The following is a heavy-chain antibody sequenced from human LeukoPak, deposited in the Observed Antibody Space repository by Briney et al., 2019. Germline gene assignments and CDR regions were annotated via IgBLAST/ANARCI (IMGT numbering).Heavy chain of an antibody. J-gene: IGHJ5*02. Sequence: GGSLRLSCAASGFTFSSYEMNWVRQAPGKGLEWVSYISSGRDTIYYADSVKGRFTISRDNSKNTLYLKMNSLRAEDAAVHYCVRSYHPGGWFDPWGQGTLVTVSS. D-gene: IGHD2-21*01. V-gene: IGHV3-48*03. CDR2: ISSGRDTI. CDR1: GFTFSSYE. CDR3: VRSYHPGGWFDP.